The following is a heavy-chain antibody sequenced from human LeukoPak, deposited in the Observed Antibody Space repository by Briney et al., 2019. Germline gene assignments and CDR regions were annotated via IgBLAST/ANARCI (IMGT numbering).Heavy chain of an antibody. D-gene: IGHD5-24*01. V-gene: IGHV3-11*01. CDR2: ISSSGSTI. J-gene: IGHJ4*02. Sequence: PGGSLRLSCAASGFTFSDYYMSWIRQAPGKGLEWVSYISSSGSTIYYADSVKGRFTISRDNSKNTPYLQMNSLRAEDTAVYYCAKASRDGYNSYFDYWGQGTLVTVSS. CDR1: GFTFSDYY. CDR3: AKASRDGYNSYFDY.